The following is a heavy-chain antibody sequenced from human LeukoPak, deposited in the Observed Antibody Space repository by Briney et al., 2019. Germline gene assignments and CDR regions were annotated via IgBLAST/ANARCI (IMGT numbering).Heavy chain of an antibody. Sequence: GGSLRLSRAASGFTFSGSAMHWLRQASGKGLDWVGRSRSKANSYATAYAASVKGRFTISRDDSKDTAYLQMNSLKTEDTAVYYCTRQPSASFDYWGQGTLVTVSS. J-gene: IGHJ4*02. CDR2: SRSKANSYAT. V-gene: IGHV3-73*01. CDR3: TRQPSASFDY. CDR1: GFTFSGSA.